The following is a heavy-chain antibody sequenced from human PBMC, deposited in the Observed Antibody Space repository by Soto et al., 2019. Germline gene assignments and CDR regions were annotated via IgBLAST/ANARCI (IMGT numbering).Heavy chain of an antibody. J-gene: IGHJ4*02. V-gene: IGHV3-33*01. Sequence: QVQLVESGGGVVQPGRSLRLSCAASGFTFRNHGMHWVRQAPGKGLEWVAVIWYDGSNIYYGDSGRGRFTISRDNSKNTLYLQMHSLRAYDTAVYWCATYYFDNSGYYPFYFDNWGPGTLVTVSS. CDR2: IWYDGSNI. CDR3: ATYYFDNSGYYPFYFDN. D-gene: IGHD3-22*01. CDR1: GFTFRNHG.